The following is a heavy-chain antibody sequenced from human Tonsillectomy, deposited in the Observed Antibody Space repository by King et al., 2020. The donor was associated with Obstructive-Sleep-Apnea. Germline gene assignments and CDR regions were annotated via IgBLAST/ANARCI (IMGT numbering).Heavy chain of an antibody. CDR3: ARGTDYCSGGPCYPEFFQT. J-gene: IGHJ1*01. Sequence: VQLQQWGAGLLKPSETLSLTCAVYGGSFSGYYWSWIRQPPGKGLEWIGEINHSGSTNYNPSLKSRVTISVDASHNQFSLKLSSVTAADTAVYYCARGTDYCSGGPCYPEFFQTWGQGTLVTVSS. V-gene: IGHV4-34*01. D-gene: IGHD2-15*01. CDR1: GGSFSGYY. CDR2: INHSGST.